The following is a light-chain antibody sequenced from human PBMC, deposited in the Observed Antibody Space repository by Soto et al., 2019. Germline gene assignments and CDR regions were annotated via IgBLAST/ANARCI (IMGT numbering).Light chain of an antibody. V-gene: IGLV2-14*01. CDR2: EVS. Sequence: QSVLTQPASVSGSPGQSITISCTGTSSDVGGYNYVSWYQQHPGKAPKLMIYEVSNRPSGVSNRFSGSKSCNTASLTISGLQAEDEADYYCSSYTSSSPSFGTGTKLTVL. CDR3: SSYTSSSPS. J-gene: IGLJ1*01. CDR1: SSDVGGYNY.